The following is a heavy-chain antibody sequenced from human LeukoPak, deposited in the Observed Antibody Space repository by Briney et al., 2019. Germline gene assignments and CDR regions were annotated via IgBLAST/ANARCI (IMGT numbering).Heavy chain of an antibody. V-gene: IGHV1-2*02. CDR3: AGDSSGYYGGGGNWFDP. J-gene: IGHJ5*02. CDR2: INPNSGGT. Sequence: ASVKVSCKASGYTFTGYYMHWVRQAPGQGLEWMGWINPNSGGTNYAQKFQGRVTMTRDTSISTAYMELSRLRSDDTAVYYCAGDSSGYYGGGGNWFDPWGQGTLVIVSS. D-gene: IGHD3-22*01. CDR1: GYTFTGYY.